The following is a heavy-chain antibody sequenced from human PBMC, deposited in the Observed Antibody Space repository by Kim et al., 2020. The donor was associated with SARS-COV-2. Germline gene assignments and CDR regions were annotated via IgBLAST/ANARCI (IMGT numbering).Heavy chain of an antibody. CDR3: AKYRGRRYDILTGYYKGPDY. V-gene: IGHV3-30*02. D-gene: IGHD3-9*01. Sequence: RFTISRDNSKNTLYLQMNSLRAEDTAVYYCAKYRGRRYDILTGYYKGPDYWGQGTLVTVSS. J-gene: IGHJ4*02.